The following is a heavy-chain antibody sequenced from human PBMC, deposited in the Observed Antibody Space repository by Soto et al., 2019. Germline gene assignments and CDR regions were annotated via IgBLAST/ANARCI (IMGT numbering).Heavy chain of an antibody. J-gene: IGHJ5*02. CDR1: GGSISSGDYY. Sequence: QVQLQESGPGLVKPSQTLSLTCTVSGGSISSGDYYWSWIRQPPGKGLEWIGYIYYSGSTYYNPSLRGRSTQSLDTSKNRFSLKLSSVTAAETAVYYCARERPDGARLDPWGQGTLVAVSS. V-gene: IGHV4-30-4*01. D-gene: IGHD6-6*01. CDR3: ARERPDGARLDP. CDR2: IYYSGST.